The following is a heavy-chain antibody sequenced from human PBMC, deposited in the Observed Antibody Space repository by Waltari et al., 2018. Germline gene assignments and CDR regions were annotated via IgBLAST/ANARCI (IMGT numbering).Heavy chain of an antibody. V-gene: IGHV4-34*01. CDR3: ARVWVAARRSYWYFDL. D-gene: IGHD6-6*01. Sequence: QVQLQQWGAGLLKPSETLSLTCAVYGGSFSGYYLSWIRQPPGKGLEWIGKINHSGSTNTNPSLKIRVTISVDTSKNQFSLKLSSVTAADTAVYYCARVWVAARRSYWYFDLWGRGTLVTVSS. J-gene: IGHJ2*01. CDR1: GGSFSGYY. CDR2: INHSGST.